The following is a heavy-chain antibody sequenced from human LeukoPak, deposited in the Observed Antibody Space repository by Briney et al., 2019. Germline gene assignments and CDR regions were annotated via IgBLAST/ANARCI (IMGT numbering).Heavy chain of an antibody. Sequence: SETLSLTCTVSGGSISSYYWSWIRQPPGKGLEWIGYIYYSGSTNYNPSLKSRVTISVDTSKNQFSLKLSSVTAADTAVYYCARGVFVDGLIAAAGTGEMEYYYYMDVWGKGTTVTVSS. CDR3: ARGVFVDGLIAAAGTGEMEYYYYMDV. D-gene: IGHD6-13*01. CDR1: GGSISSYY. CDR2: IYYSGST. V-gene: IGHV4-59*01. J-gene: IGHJ6*03.